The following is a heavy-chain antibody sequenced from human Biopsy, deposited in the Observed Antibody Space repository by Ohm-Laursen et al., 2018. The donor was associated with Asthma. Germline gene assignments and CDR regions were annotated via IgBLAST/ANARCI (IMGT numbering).Heavy chain of an antibody. V-gene: IGHV1-69*01. CDR1: GDSFSNYA. J-gene: IGHJ6*02. CDR2: LVPVLGTP. D-gene: IGHD5-12*01. CDR3: ARGYSGSDRIVYYYSGLEV. Sequence: SVKVSCKASGDSFSNYAISWVRQAPGQGLEWMGGLVPVLGTPDHAQMFEGRVTITADESTSTAYMELSSLSSEDTAVYYCARGYSGSDRIVYYYSGLEVWGQGTTVTVSS.